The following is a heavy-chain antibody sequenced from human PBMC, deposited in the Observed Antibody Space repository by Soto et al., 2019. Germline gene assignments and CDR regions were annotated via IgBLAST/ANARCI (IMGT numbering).Heavy chain of an antibody. CDR2: IRSKASNYAT. V-gene: IGHV3-73*01. D-gene: IGHD2-15*01. J-gene: IGHJ4*02. Sequence: PGGSLRLSCAASGFTFSNYAMSWVRQAPGKGLEWVGRIRSKASNYATAYAASVKGRFTITRDDSKNTAYLQMNSLKTEDTAVYYCTRLVYCSGDSCSAFDYWGQGTLVTVSS. CDR3: TRLVYCSGDSCSAFDY. CDR1: GFTFSNYA.